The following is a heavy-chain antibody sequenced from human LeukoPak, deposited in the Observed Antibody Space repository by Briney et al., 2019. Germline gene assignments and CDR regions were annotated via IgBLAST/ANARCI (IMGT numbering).Heavy chain of an antibody. J-gene: IGHJ5*01. CDR3: ARMDLDGGDSIGFDS. CDR1: GYTFTCYF. Sequence: ASVKVSCKASGYTFTCYFMHWVRQAPGQGLEWMGWINPNIGDASYAQKFQGRVTMTRDRSINTAYMELSRLTSDDTAVYYCARMDLDGGDSIGFDSWGQGTLVTASS. D-gene: IGHD2-21*02. CDR2: INPNIGDA. V-gene: IGHV1-2*02.